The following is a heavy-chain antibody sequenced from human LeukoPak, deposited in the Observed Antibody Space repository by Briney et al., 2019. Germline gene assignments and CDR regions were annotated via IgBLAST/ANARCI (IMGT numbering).Heavy chain of an antibody. V-gene: IGHV3-30*02. CDR1: GFVFSNYG. D-gene: IGHD3-22*01. J-gene: IGHJ4*02. CDR2: VRYDGSNE. CDR3: AKDSNSGYVSVGPDY. Sequence: GGSLRLSCQTSGFVFSNYGMHWVRQAPGKGLEWVAFVRYDGSNEYYADSVKGRFTISIDNSRNTLYLRMNSLRAEDTGVYSCAKDSNSGYVSVGPDYWGLGTLVTVSS.